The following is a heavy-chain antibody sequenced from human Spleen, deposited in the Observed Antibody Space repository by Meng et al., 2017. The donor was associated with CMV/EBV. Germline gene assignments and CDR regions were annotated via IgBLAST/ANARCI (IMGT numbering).Heavy chain of an antibody. J-gene: IGHJ5*02. Sequence: GESLKISCAASGFDFSTSGMHWVRQAPGKGLEWVAFIRYDENKRHYGDSVKGRFTISRDNSKNTLYLQLDNLRSEDTALYHCVKDWGSRGYSYGFGWFDPWGQGALVTVSS. V-gene: IGHV3-30*02. CDR1: GFDFSTSG. CDR2: IRYDENKR. D-gene: IGHD5-18*01. CDR3: VKDWGSRGYSYGFGWFDP.